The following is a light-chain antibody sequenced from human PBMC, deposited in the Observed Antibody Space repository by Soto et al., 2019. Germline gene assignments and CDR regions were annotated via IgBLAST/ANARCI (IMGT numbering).Light chain of an antibody. Sequence: EVVLTQSPATLSLSPGERATLSCRASQSVDTYLAWYQQKPGQPPRLLIYDASNRATGIPARFSGSGSGTDFTLTITTLAPEDFAVYYCQQRSNWPPWTFGPGTIV. CDR1: QSVDTY. CDR2: DAS. CDR3: QQRSNWPPWT. V-gene: IGKV3-11*01. J-gene: IGKJ3*01.